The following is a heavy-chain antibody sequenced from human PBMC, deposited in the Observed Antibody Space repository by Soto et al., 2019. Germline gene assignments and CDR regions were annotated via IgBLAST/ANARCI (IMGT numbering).Heavy chain of an antibody. CDR3: ATVHLRYGYPSRFDP. D-gene: IGHD5-18*01. CDR2: FDPEDGET. CDR1: GYTLTELS. J-gene: IGHJ5*02. V-gene: IGHV1-24*01. Sequence: ASVKVSCKVSGYTLTELSMHWVRQAPGKGLEWMGGFDPEDGETIYAQKFKGRVTMTEDTSTDTAYMELSSLRSEDTAVYYCATVHLRYGYPSRFDPWGQGTLVTVSS.